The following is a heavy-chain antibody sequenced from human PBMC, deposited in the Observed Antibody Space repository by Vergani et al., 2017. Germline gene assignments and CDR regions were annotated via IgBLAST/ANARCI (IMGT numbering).Heavy chain of an antibody. D-gene: IGHD6-19*01. CDR2: IRSKANSYAT. CDR1: GFTFSGSA. V-gene: IGHV3-73*02. J-gene: IGHJ4*02. Sequence: DVHLAESGGGFFQPGGSLKLSCAASGFTFSGSAMHWVRQASGKGLEWVGRIRSKANSYATAYAASVKGRFTISRDDSKNTAYLQMNSLKTEDTAVYYCTSLVWYSSGWYGYWGQGTLVTVSS. CDR3: TSLVWYSSGWYGY.